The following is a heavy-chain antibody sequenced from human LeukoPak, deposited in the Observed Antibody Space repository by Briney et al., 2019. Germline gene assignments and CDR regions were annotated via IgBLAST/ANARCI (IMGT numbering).Heavy chain of an antibody. CDR2: INHSGST. Sequence: SETLSLTCAVYGGSFSGYYWSWIRQPPGKGLEWIGEINHSGSTNYNPSLKNRVTISVDTSKNQFSLKLSSVTAADTAVYYCARLSSIVVVPSRPTHKFFYFDYWGQGTLVTVSS. V-gene: IGHV4-34*01. D-gene: IGHD2-2*01. CDR1: GGSFSGYY. CDR3: ARLSSIVVVPSRPTHKFFYFDY. J-gene: IGHJ4*02.